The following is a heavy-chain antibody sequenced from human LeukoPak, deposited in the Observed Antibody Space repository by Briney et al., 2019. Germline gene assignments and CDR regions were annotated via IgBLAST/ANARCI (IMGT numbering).Heavy chain of an antibody. CDR2: IAHDGSNK. Sequence: PGGSLRLSCAASGFTFSNYVMQWVRQAPGKGLEWVALIAHDGSNKYYADSVKGRFTISRENSKNTVYLQMNSLRAEDTALYYCAKDADISVELVVITSFDSWGQGTLVTVSS. CDR1: GFTFSNYV. CDR3: AKDADISVELVVITSFDS. J-gene: IGHJ4*02. D-gene: IGHD3-22*01. V-gene: IGHV3-30*18.